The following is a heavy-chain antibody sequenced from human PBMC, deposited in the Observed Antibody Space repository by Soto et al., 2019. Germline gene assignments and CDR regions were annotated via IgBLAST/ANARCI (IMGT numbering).Heavy chain of an antibody. CDR1: GYTFTGYY. D-gene: IGHD6-13*01. J-gene: IGHJ5*02. CDR3: ARALIAAAGIGLDP. Sequence: GASVKVSCKASGYTFTGYYMHWVRQAPGQGLEWMGWINPNSGGTNYAQKFQGWVTMTRDTSISTAYMELSRLRSDDTAVYYCARALIAAAGIGLDPCGKGTLVTVSS. V-gene: IGHV1-2*04. CDR2: INPNSGGT.